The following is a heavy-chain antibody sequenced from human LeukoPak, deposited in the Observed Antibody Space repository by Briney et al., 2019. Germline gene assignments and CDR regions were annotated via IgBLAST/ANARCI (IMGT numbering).Heavy chain of an antibody. D-gene: IGHD6-13*01. J-gene: IGHJ4*02. V-gene: IGHV4-39*01. CDR2: IYSSGTT. CDR3: ARQYGSWFQIFDY. Sequence: PSETLSLTCTVSADSIRISTYYWAWVRQPPGKGLEWIGSIYSSGTTYYNPSLKSQVSISLDTSKNQFSLKLTSVTAADTAVYYCARQYGSWFQIFDYWGQGTLVTVSS. CDR1: ADSIRISTYY.